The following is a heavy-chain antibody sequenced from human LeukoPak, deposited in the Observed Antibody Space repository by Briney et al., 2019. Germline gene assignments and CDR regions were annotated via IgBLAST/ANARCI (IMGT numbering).Heavy chain of an antibody. CDR1: GFTFSSYA. J-gene: IGHJ4*02. V-gene: IGHV3-23*01. CDR2: ISGSGGST. D-gene: IGHD4-17*01. CDR3: ARVSANTVTTLQYFDY. Sequence: PGGSLRLSCAASGFTFSSYAMSWVRQAPGKGLEWVSAISGSGGSTYYADSVKGRFTISRDNSKNTLYLQMNSLRAEDTAVYYCARVSANTVTTLQYFDYWGQGTLVTVSS.